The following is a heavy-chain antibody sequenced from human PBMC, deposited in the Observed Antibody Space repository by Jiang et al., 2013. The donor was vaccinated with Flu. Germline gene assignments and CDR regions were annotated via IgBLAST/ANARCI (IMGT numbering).Heavy chain of an antibody. CDR1: GFSISSAYF. J-gene: IGHJ4*02. CDR3: ARAQKYSGFELPYFDF. Sequence: TLSLTCTVSGFSISSAYFWGWIRQPPGKGLEWIGSVYQTGNTHYNPSLKSRVTISVDTSKNQFSLKLSSVTAADTAVYYCARAQKYSGFELPYFDFWGQGALVTVSS. CDR2: VYQTGNT. D-gene: IGHD5-12*01. V-gene: IGHV4-38-2*02.